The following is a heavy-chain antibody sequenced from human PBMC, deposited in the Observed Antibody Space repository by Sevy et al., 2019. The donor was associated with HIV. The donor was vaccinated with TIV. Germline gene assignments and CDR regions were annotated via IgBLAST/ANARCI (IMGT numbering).Heavy chain of an antibody. CDR1: GGSITSLY. Sequence: SETLSLTCTVSGGSITSLYWNWIRQPPGKGLEWIANIYYNGHINYNPYLKSRVTLSLNTSKNQFSLRLSSVTAADTAMYYCAGENAWGRGYSWGQGTLGTVSS. CDR2: IYYNGHI. CDR3: AGENAWGRGYS. V-gene: IGHV4-59*08. J-gene: IGHJ4*02. D-gene: IGHD1-26*01.